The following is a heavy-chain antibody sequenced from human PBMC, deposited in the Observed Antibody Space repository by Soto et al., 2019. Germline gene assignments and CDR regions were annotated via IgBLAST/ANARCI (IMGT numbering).Heavy chain of an antibody. CDR3: AKAPTYYYDSSGYFAG. V-gene: IGHV3-23*01. D-gene: IGHD3-22*01. CDR2: ISGSGGST. Sequence: PGGSLRLSCAASGFTLSSYAMSWVRQAPGKGLEWVSAISGSGGSTYYADSVKGRFTISRDNSKNTLYLQMNSLRAEDTAVSYCAKAPTYYYDSSGYFAGWGQGTLVTVSS. J-gene: IGHJ4*02. CDR1: GFTLSSYA.